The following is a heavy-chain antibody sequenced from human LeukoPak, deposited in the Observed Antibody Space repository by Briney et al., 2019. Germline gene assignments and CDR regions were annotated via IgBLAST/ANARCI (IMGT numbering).Heavy chain of an antibody. J-gene: IGHJ3*02. CDR1: GYTFTSYY. CDR2: INPNSGGT. D-gene: IGHD2-15*01. Sequence: ASVRVSCKASGYTFTSYYMHWVRQAPGKGLEWMGWINPNSGGTNYAQKFQGRVTMTRDTSISTAYMELSRLRSDNTAVYYCARGGSSPPKKSLNDAFDNWGQGTMVTVSS. CDR3: ARGGSSPPKKSLNDAFDN. V-gene: IGHV1-2*02.